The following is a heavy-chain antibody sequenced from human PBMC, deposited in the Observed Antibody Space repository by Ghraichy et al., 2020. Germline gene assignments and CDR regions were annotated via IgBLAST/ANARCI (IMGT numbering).Heavy chain of an antibody. D-gene: IGHD3-22*01. J-gene: IGHJ3*02. CDR2: IYTSGST. CDR1: GGSISSYY. V-gene: IGHV4-4*07. Sequence: ETLSLTCTVSGGSISSYYWSWIRQPAGKGLEWIGRIYTSGSTNYNPSLKSRVTMSVDTSKNQFSLKLSSVTAADTAVYYCARDGIGYYYDSSGINAFDIWGQGTMVTVSS. CDR3: ARDGIGYYYDSSGINAFDI.